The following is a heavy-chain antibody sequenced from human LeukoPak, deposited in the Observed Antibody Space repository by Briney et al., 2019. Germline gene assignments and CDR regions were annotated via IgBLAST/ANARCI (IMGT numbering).Heavy chain of an antibody. CDR1: GYTFTSYD. V-gene: IGHV1-8*01. Sequence: ASVKVSCKASGYTFTSYDINWVRQAPGQGLEWMGWMNPNSGNTGYAQKFQGRVTMTRNTSISTAYMGLSSLRSEDTAVYYCARGLGYNWNDEMALDYWGQGTLVTVSS. CDR2: MNPNSGNT. D-gene: IGHD1-1*01. CDR3: ARGLGYNWNDEMALDY. J-gene: IGHJ4*02.